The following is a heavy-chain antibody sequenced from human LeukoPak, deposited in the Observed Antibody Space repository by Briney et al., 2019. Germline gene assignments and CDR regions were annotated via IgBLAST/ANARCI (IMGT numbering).Heavy chain of an antibody. J-gene: IGHJ4*02. CDR1: GFTFSSYS. D-gene: IGHD2-15*01. Sequence: PGGSLRLSCAASGFTFSSYSMNWVRQAPGKGLEWVSSISSSSSYIYYADSVKGRFTISRDNAKNSLYLQMNSLRAEDTAVYYCARGRVVPYYFDYWGQGTLVTVSS. CDR2: ISSSSSYI. V-gene: IGHV3-21*01. CDR3: ARGRVVPYYFDY.